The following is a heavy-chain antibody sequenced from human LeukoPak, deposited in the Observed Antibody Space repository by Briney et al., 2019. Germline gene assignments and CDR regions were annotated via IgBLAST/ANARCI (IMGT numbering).Heavy chain of an antibody. CDR3: ARVPPITMVRGEGGAFDI. CDR1: GFSVSTNY. CDR2: IYSGGGT. D-gene: IGHD3-10*01. Sequence: GGSLRLPCAASGFSVSTNYMNWVRQAPGKGLEWVSLIYSGGGTYYADSVKGRFTISRDNSKNTLYLQMNSLRAEDTAVYYCARVPPITMVRGEGGAFDIWGQGTMVTVSS. V-gene: IGHV3-53*01. J-gene: IGHJ3*02.